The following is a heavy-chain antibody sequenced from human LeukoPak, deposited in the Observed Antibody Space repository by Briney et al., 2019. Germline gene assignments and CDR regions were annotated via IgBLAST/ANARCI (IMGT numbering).Heavy chain of an antibody. Sequence: GESLKISCKGSGYSFTNYWIGWVRQMPGKGLEWMGIIYPGDSDTRYSPSFQGQVTISADKSISTAYLQWSSLKASDTAMYYCASYCSGGSCLRGFDYWGQGTLVTVSS. D-gene: IGHD2-15*01. CDR1: GYSFTNYW. CDR2: IYPGDSDT. CDR3: ASYCSGGSCLRGFDY. J-gene: IGHJ4*02. V-gene: IGHV5-51*01.